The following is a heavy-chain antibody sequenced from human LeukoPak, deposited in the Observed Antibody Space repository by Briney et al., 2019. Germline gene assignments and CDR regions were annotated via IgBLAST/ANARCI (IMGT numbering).Heavy chain of an antibody. CDR1: GGSISSGSYY. CDR2: IYTSGST. V-gene: IGHV4-61*02. D-gene: IGHD2-15*01. J-gene: IGHJ1*01. Sequence: PSETLSLTCTVSGGSISSGSYYWSWIRQPAGKGLEWIGRIYTSGSTNYNPSLKSRVTISVDTSKNQFSLKLSSVTAADTAVYYCAREAQYCSGGSCYGGYFQHWGQGTLVTVSS. CDR3: AREAQYCSGGSCYGGYFQH.